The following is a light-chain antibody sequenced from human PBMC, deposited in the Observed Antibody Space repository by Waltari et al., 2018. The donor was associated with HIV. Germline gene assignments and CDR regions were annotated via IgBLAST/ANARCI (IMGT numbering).Light chain of an antibody. J-gene: IGLJ2*01. CDR1: NSDVGGYNY. CDR3: SSYTPTNTVI. CDR2: EVT. V-gene: IGLV2-14*01. Sequence: QSALTQPASVSGSPGQSITISCIGTNSDVGGYNYVSWYQQHPVTSPNLLIYEVTNWPSVISNRYSGSNSRNTASLTISGRQAEDEADYYFSSYTPTNTVIFGGGTKLTVL.